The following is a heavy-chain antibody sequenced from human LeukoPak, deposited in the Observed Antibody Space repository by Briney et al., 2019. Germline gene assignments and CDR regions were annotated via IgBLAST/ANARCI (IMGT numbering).Heavy chain of an antibody. CDR1: GFTLTNSA. V-gene: IGHV1-58*02. CDR2: IVVASGNT. D-gene: IGHD5-24*01. J-gene: IGHJ4*02. Sequence: TSVKVSCKASGFTLTNSAMQWVRQARGQRLEWIGWIVVASGNTKYAQKFQERVTITRDMSTSTAYMELSSLRPEDTAVYYCAAAPIEMQQRGFDYWGQGTLVTVSS. CDR3: AAAPIEMQQRGFDY.